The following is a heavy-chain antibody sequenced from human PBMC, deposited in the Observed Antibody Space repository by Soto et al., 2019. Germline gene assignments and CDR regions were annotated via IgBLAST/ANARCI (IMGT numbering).Heavy chain of an antibody. CDR2: INHSGST. CDR3: ARFRVQDCSGGSCYFRFDY. V-gene: IGHV4-34*01. D-gene: IGHD2-15*01. J-gene: IGHJ4*02. CDR1: GGSFSGYY. Sequence: QVQLQQWGAGLLKPSETLSLTCAVYGGSFSGYYWSWIRQPPGKGLEWIGEINHSGSTNYNPSLKSRVTISVDTSKNQFALKLSSVTAADTAVYYCARFRVQDCSGGSCYFRFDYWGQGTLVTVSS.